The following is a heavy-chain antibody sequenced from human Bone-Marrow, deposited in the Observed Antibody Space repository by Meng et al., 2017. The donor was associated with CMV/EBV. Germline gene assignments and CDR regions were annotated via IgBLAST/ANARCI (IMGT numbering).Heavy chain of an antibody. CDR2: IRYDGSNK. D-gene: IGHD3-22*01. J-gene: IGHJ4*02. V-gene: IGHV3-30*02. Sequence: GGSLRLSCAASGFTFSSYGMHWVRQAPGKGLEWVAFIRYDGSNKYYADSVKGRFTISRDNSKNTLYLQMNSLRAEDTAVYYCANWDSYYYDSSGRSGYCGQGTLVTVSS. CDR1: GFTFSSYG. CDR3: ANWDSYYYDSSGRSGY.